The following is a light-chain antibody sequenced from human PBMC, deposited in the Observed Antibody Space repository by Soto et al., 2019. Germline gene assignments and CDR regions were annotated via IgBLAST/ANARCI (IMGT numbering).Light chain of an antibody. CDR2: AAS. V-gene: IGKV1-39*01. CDR3: QQSYSTPR. CDR1: QSISRW. J-gene: IGKJ3*01. Sequence: DIQMIQSPSTLSASVGDRVTITCRASQSISRWLAWYQQKPGKAPKLLIYAASSLQSGVPSRFSGSGSGSDFTLTISSLQPEDFATYYCQQSYSTPRFGPGTKEDIK.